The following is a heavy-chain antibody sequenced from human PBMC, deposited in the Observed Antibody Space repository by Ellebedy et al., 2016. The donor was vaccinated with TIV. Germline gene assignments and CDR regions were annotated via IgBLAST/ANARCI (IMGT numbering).Heavy chain of an antibody. Sequence: GGSLRLSXAASGFTFSDYPMHWVRQAPGKGLEWAALISYDGNKTDYADSVKGRFTISRDNSKNTLYLQMNSLRAEDTAVYYCASNYATYYDILTGYVFDYWGQGTLVTVSS. J-gene: IGHJ4*02. CDR1: GFTFSDYP. CDR2: ISYDGNKT. CDR3: ASNYATYYDILTGYVFDY. D-gene: IGHD3-9*01. V-gene: IGHV3-30-3*01.